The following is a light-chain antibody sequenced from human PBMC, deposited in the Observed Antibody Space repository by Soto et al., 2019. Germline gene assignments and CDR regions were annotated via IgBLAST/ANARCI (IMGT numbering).Light chain of an antibody. J-gene: IGLJ2*01. CDR2: EGS. CDR1: SSDVGSYNL. Sequence: QSALTQPASVSGSPGQSITISCTGTSSDVGSYNLVSWYQQHPGKAPKLMIYEGSKRPSGVSNRFSGSKSDNTASLTISGLQAEDEADYYCCSYAGSSTPAVVFGGGTKVTVL. V-gene: IGLV2-23*01. CDR3: CSYAGSSTPAVV.